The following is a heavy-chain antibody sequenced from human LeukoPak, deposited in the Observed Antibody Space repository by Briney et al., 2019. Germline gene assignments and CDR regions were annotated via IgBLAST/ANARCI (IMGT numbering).Heavy chain of an antibody. D-gene: IGHD3-10*01. CDR3: SRDGLDYYRSGSYRGFDY. Sequence: PGGSLRLSCTASGFTFGDYSMSWVRQAPGKGLEYIGFIRTKDFGGTTEYAASVKGRFTISRDDSKSIAYLQIHSLKSEDTAVYYCSRDGLDYYRSGSYRGFDYWGQGTLVTVSS. V-gene: IGHV3-49*04. CDR2: IRTKDFGGTT. CDR1: GFTFGDYS. J-gene: IGHJ4*02.